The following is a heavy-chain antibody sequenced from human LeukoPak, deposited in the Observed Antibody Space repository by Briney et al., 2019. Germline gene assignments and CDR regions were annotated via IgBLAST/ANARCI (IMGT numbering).Heavy chain of an antibody. J-gene: IGHJ4*02. D-gene: IGHD3-3*01. CDR3: ATLYDFPSDF. Sequence: GGSLRLSCATSGYNFSGFALHWVRQAPGKGPKGVAVISYNGDNKYYADSVKGRFIISRDNSKNTLFLPLTSLRPEDTAVYYCATLYDFPSDFWGQGTLVTVSS. V-gene: IGHV3-30-3*01. CDR2: ISYNGDNK. CDR1: GYNFSGFA.